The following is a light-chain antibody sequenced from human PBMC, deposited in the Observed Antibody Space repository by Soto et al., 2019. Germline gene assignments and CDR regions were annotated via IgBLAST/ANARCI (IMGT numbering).Light chain of an antibody. CDR2: EVN. V-gene: IGLV2-8*01. Sequence: QSALTQPPSASGAPGQSVAISCTGTSSDVGGYNYVSWYQQHPGQAPKLMIYEVNKRPSGVPDRFSGTKSGNTASLTGSGLNAEDEADYYCSSYAGTSNVFGTGTKLTVL. CDR1: SSDVGGYNY. J-gene: IGLJ1*01. CDR3: SSYAGTSNV.